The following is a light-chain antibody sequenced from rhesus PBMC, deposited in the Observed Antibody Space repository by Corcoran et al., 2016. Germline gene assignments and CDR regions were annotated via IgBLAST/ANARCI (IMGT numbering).Light chain of an antibody. CDR3: QQGSHTPWT. Sequence: DIQMTQSPSSLSASVGDKVTITCRASQAISSWLAWYQQKPGKAPKLLIYAASSLHSGVPERFRGSGSGAEYSLTISGLQPEDFAIYYSQQGSHTPWTFGQGTRVEIK. J-gene: IGKJ1*01. CDR2: AAS. CDR1: QAISSW. V-gene: IGKV1-18*01.